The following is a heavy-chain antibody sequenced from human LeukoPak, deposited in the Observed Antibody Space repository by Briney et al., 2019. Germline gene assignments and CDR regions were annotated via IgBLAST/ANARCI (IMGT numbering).Heavy chain of an antibody. CDR1: GYTFTDYY. D-gene: IGHD3-22*01. Sequence: GASVKVSCKVSGYTFTDYYMHWVQQAPGKGLEWMGLVDPEDGETIYAEKFQGRVTITADTSTDTAYMELSSLRSEDTAVYYCATDLSSGPTVNYGMDVWGQGTTVTDSS. CDR2: VDPEDGET. J-gene: IGHJ6*02. CDR3: ATDLSSGPTVNYGMDV. V-gene: IGHV1-69-2*01.